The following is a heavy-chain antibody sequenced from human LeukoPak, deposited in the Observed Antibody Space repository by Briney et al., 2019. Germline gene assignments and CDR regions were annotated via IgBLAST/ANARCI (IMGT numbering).Heavy chain of an antibody. CDR3: ARDEGRVSGSFNP. D-gene: IGHD3-10*01. V-gene: IGHV1-18*01. Sequence: ASVKVSCKASGYTFTRHGITWVRQAPGQGLEWMGWISTYSSHTTYAQKFQGRVTMTTDTSTTTAYVELRSLRSDDTAVYYCARDEGRVSGSFNPWGQGTLVTVSS. J-gene: IGHJ5*02. CDR1: GYTFTRHG. CDR2: ISTYSSHT.